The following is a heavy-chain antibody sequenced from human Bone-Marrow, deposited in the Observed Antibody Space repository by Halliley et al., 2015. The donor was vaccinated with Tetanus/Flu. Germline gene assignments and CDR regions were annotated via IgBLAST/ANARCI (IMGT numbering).Heavy chain of an antibody. Sequence: YISSSGATPYYADSVKGRFTISRDNARNSLILQMNSLRAEDSAFYYCARPRASGSYMFGFDVWGQGTTVSVSS. D-gene: IGHD1-26*01. J-gene: IGHJ6*02. CDR2: ISSSGATP. CDR3: ARPRASGSYMFGFDV. V-gene: IGHV3-48*03.